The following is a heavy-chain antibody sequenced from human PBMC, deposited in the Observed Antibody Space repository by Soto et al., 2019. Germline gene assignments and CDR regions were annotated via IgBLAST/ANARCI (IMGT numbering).Heavy chain of an antibody. Sequence: EVQLVESGGGLVQPGGSLRLSCAASGFTFSSYWMSWVRQAPGKGLEWVANIKQDGSEKYYVDSVKGRFTISKDNAKKSLYLQMNSLRAEDTAVYYCASAGYCFSTSCLPFDYWGQGTLVTVSS. D-gene: IGHD2-2*01. CDR2: IKQDGSEK. J-gene: IGHJ4*02. V-gene: IGHV3-7*03. CDR1: GFTFSSYW. CDR3: ASAGYCFSTSCLPFDY.